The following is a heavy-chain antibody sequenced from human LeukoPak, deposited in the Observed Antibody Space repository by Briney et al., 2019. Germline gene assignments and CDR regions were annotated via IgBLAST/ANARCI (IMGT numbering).Heavy chain of an antibody. Sequence: KPSETLPLTCTVSGGSISSSSYYWGWIRQPPGKGLEWIGSIYYSGSTYYNPSLKSRVTISVDTSKNQFSLKLSSVTAADTAVYYCARVPGGDCYFDYWGQGTLVTVSS. CDR1: GGSISSSSYY. J-gene: IGHJ4*02. D-gene: IGHD2-21*02. CDR3: ARVPGGDCYFDY. V-gene: IGHV4-39*07. CDR2: IYYSGST.